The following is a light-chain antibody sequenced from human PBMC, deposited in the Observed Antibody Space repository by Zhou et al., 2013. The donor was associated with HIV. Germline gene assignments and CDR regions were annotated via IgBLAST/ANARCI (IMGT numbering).Light chain of an antibody. V-gene: IGKV3-20*01. CDR3: QQYGSSPT. CDR1: QSVSSSY. CDR2: GAS. Sequence: EIVLTQSPGTLSLSPGERATLSCRASQSVSSSYLAWYQQKPGQPPRLLIYGASSRATGIPDQVQWQWVWDRLHSHHRADWSLKILQCSYCQQYGSSPTFGQGTKVGNQT. J-gene: IGKJ1*01.